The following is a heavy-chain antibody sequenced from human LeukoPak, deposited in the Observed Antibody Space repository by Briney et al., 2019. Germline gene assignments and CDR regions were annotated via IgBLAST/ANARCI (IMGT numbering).Heavy chain of an antibody. CDR3: ASYCSSTSCYLDYYYGMDV. CDR2: ISYDGSNK. CDR1: GFTFSSYA. Sequence: PGRSLRLSCAASGFTFSSYAMHWVRQAPGKGLEGVAVISYDGSNKYYADSVKGRFTISRDNSKNTLYLQMNSLRAEDTAVYYCASYCSSTSCYLDYYYGMDVWGQGTTVTVSS. V-gene: IGHV3-30-3*01. D-gene: IGHD2-2*01. J-gene: IGHJ6*02.